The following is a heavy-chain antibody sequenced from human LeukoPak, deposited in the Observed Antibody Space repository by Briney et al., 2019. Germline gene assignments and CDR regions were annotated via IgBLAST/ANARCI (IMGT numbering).Heavy chain of an antibody. CDR3: ARDYIFHGSGSFFDY. J-gene: IGHJ4*02. D-gene: IGHD3-10*01. V-gene: IGHV1-2*02. CDR1: GYTFTGYY. CDR2: INPNSGGT. Sequence: ASVKVSCKASGYTFTGYYMHWVRQAPGQGLEWMGSINPNSGGTNYAQKFQGRVTMTRDTSITTAYMELSSLRSDDTAVYYCARDYIFHGSGSFFDYWGLGTQVTVS.